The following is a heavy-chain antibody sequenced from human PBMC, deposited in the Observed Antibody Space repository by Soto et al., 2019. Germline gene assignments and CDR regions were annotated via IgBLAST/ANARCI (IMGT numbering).Heavy chain of an antibody. J-gene: IGHJ3*02. V-gene: IGHV4-59*08. CDR1: GGSISSYY. D-gene: IGHD3-16*02. CDR2: IYYSGST. Sequence: SETLSLTCTVSGGSISSYYWSWIRQPPGKGLEWIGYIYYSGSTNYNPSLKSRVTISVDTSKNQFSLKLSSVTAADTAVYYCARTHYIWGSYPSRGGAFDIWGQGTMVTVSS. CDR3: ARTHYIWGSYPSRGGAFDI.